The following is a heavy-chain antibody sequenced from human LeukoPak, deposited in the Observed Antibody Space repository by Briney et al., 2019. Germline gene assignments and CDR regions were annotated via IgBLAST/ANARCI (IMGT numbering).Heavy chain of an antibody. V-gene: IGHV1-69*05. Sequence: TSVKVSCKASGGTFSSYAISWVRQAPGQGLEWMGGIIPIFGTANYAQKFQGRVTITTDESTSTAYMELSSLRSEDTAVYYCASGIVGALLGYWGQGTLVTVSS. CDR1: GGTFSSYA. J-gene: IGHJ4*02. CDR3: ASGIVGALLGY. CDR2: IIPIFGTA. D-gene: IGHD1-26*01.